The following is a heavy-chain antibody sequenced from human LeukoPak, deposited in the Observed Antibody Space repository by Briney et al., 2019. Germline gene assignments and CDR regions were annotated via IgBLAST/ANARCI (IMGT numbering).Heavy chain of an antibody. CDR1: GGSISSGSYY. V-gene: IGHV4-61*02. Sequence: SETLSLTCTVSGGSISSGSYYWSWIRQPAGKGLEWIGRMYTSGSTDYNPSLKSRVTISVDTSKNQFSLKLTSVTAADTAVYYCARTGAMTLRTDSWGQGTLVTVSS. D-gene: IGHD1-26*01. CDR3: ARTGAMTLRTDS. CDR2: MYTSGST. J-gene: IGHJ4*02.